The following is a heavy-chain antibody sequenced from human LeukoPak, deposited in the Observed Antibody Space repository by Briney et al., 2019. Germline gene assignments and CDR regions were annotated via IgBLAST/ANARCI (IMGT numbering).Heavy chain of an antibody. CDR3: ASSPGGYCSSTSCSTLVGLGMDV. V-gene: IGHV1-69*04. CDR2: IIPILGIA. J-gene: IGHJ6*02. Sequence: HWASVKVSCKASGGTFSSYAISWVRQAPGQGLEWMGRIIPILGIANYAKKFQGRVTITADKSTSTAYMELSSLRSEDTAVYYCASSPGGYCSSTSCSTLVGLGMDVWGQGTTVTVSS. CDR1: GGTFSSYA. D-gene: IGHD2-2*01.